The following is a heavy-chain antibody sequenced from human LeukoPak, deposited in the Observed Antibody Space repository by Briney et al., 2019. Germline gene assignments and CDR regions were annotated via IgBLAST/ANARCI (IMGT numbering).Heavy chain of an antibody. CDR3: ARDRVAPDY. CDR1: GFTFSSYA. V-gene: IGHV3-23*01. Sequence: GSLRLSCAASGFTFSSYAMSWVRQALGKGPEWVSAISGSGGYTYYADSVKGRLTISRDNARNTLFLQMNSLRAEDTAVYYCARDRVAPDYWGQGTLVTVSS. D-gene: IGHD3-3*01. J-gene: IGHJ4*02. CDR2: ISGSGGYT.